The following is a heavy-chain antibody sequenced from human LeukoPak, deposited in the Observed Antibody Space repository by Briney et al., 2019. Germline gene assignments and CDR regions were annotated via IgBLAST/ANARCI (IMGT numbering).Heavy chain of an antibody. CDR3: ARVNTYDFWSGYYWPYYFDY. D-gene: IGHD3-3*01. J-gene: IGHJ4*02. CDR2: IYYSGST. CDR1: GGSISSGGYY. V-gene: IGHV4-31*03. Sequence: PSETLSLTCTVSGGSISSGGYYWSWIRQHPGKGLEWIGYIYYSGSTYYNPSLKSRVTISVDTSKNQFSLKLSSVTAADTAVYYCARVNTYDFWSGYYWPYYFDYWGQGTLVTVSS.